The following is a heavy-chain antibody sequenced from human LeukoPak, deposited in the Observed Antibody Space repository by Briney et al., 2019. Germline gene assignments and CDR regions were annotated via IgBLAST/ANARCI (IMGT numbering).Heavy chain of an antibody. CDR2: IKSKSDGETT. D-gene: IGHD4-11*01. Sequence: GGSLRLSCAASGFTFSSYEMNWVRQAPGKGLEWVGRIKSKSDGETTDYAAPVKGRFTMSRDDLKNMLYLQMNSLTTEDTAVYYCTTDLQTTVTTADYWGQGTLVTVSS. CDR3: TTDLQTTVTTADY. CDR1: GFTFSSYE. J-gene: IGHJ4*02. V-gene: IGHV3-15*01.